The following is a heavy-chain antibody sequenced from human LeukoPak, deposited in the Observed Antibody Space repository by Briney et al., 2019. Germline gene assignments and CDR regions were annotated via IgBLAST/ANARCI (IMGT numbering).Heavy chain of an antibody. D-gene: IGHD3-16*02. Sequence: PGGSLRLSCAASGFTFDDYAMHWVRQAPGKGLEWVSGITWNRDNIGYGDSVKGRFTISRDNAKNSLYLQMNSLRAEDTALYYCAKGFRMITFGGVIVTPYYFDYWGQGTLVTVSS. CDR3: AKGFRMITFGGVIVTPYYFDY. CDR2: ITWNRDNI. CDR1: GFTFDDYA. J-gene: IGHJ4*02. V-gene: IGHV3-9*01.